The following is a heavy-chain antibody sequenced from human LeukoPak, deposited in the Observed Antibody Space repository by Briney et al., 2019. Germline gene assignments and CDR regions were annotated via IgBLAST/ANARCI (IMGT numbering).Heavy chain of an antibody. CDR3: ARGGRVHFDY. Sequence: GGSLRRSCEASGFTFRTFWMSWVRQAPGKGLEWVANINQDGSEKYYVDSVRGRFTISRDNAKNSLYLQMNSLRDEDTALYYCARGGRVHFDYWGQGTPVTVSS. V-gene: IGHV3-7*01. CDR2: INQDGSEK. J-gene: IGHJ4*02. CDR1: GFTFRTFW.